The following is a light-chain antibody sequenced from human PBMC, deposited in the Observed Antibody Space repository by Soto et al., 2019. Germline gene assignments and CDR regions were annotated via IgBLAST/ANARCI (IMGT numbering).Light chain of an antibody. CDR2: DAS. CDR3: QQRSNWPRNT. Sequence: EIVMPQYPTTLSVSRGGKATISCRASQSVSSYLAWYQQKPGQAPRLLIYDASNRATGIPARFSGSGSGTDFTLTIGCLEPEDFAVYYCQQRSNWPRNTFGQGTRLEIK. V-gene: IGKV3-11*01. CDR1: QSVSSY. J-gene: IGKJ5*01.